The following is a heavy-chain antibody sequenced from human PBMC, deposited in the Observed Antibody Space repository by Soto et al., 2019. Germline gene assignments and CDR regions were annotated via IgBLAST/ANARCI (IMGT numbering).Heavy chain of an antibody. CDR3: ARTPTSAFFDI. CDR2: ISGSGGST. J-gene: IGHJ3*02. Sequence: GGSLRLSCAASGFTFSSYAMSWVRQAPGKGLEWVSAISGSGGSTYYADSVKGRFTISRDNSKNTLYLQMNSMRAEDTAVYYCARTPTSAFFDIWGQGTMVTVSS. CDR1: GFTFSSYA. V-gene: IGHV3-23*01.